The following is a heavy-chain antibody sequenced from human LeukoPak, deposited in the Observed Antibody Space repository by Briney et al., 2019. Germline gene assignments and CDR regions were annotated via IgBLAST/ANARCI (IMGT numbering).Heavy chain of an antibody. V-gene: IGHV3-23*01. D-gene: IGHD3-3*02. J-gene: IGHJ3*01. CDR2: INVSGSNT. CDR1: GFTFSDSA. Sequence: GGSLRLSCAASGFTFSDSAMNWVRQAPGKGLEWLSLINVSGSNTYSADSMKGRFTISRDNFKDTLYLHMNNLRGEDTAIYYCARDIEFSTWGPGTMVTVSS. CDR3: ARDIEFST.